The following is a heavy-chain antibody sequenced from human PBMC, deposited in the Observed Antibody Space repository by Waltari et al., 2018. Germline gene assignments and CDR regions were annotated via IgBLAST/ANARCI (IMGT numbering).Heavy chain of an antibody. CDR3: ANRDVAGPAASTRDY. J-gene: IGHJ4*02. CDR1: A. V-gene: IGHV3-23*01. Sequence: AMSWVRQAPGKGLEWVSAISGSGGSTYYADSVKGRFTISRDNSKNTLYLQMNSLRAEDTAVYYCANRDVAGPAASTRDYWGQGTLVTVSS. CDR2: ISGSGGST. D-gene: IGHD2-2*01.